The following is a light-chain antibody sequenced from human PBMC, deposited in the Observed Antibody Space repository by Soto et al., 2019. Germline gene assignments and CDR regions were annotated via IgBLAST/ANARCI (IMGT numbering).Light chain of an antibody. CDR2: EVT. Sequence: QSVLTQPASVSGSPGQSVTISCTGTSDDIGTYDYVSWYQQQPGRAPKLMISEVTKRPSEISDRFSGSKSGNTASLTISGLQPEDEAIYYCSSYISDTTHLAFGGGTKLTVL. V-gene: IGLV2-14*01. J-gene: IGLJ3*02. CDR3: SSYISDTTHLA. CDR1: SDDIGTYDY.